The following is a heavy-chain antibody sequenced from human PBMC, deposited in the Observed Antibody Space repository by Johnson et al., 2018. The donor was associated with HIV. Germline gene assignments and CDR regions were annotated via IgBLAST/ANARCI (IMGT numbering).Heavy chain of an antibody. CDR3: AKVINPSRVDTAMVTVLDAFDI. V-gene: IGHV3-30-3*01. D-gene: IGHD5-18*01. CDR1: GFTFSNYA. J-gene: IGHJ3*02. Sequence: QVQLLESGGGAVQPGRSLRLSCAASGFTFSNYAIHWVRQPPGKGLEWVAVISYDGNNKYYADSVKGRFTISRDNSKNTLYLQMNSLKTEDTAVYYCAKVINPSRVDTAMVTVLDAFDIWGQGTMVTVSS. CDR2: ISYDGNNK.